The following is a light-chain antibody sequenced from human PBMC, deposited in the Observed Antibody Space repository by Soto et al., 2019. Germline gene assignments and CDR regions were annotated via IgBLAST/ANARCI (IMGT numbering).Light chain of an antibody. CDR1: SSDVGGYNY. Sequence: QSVLTQPRSVSGSPGQSVTISCTGTSSDVGGYNYVSWYQHHPGKAPKVILYDVTRRPSGVPDRFSGSKSGDTASLTISGLQAEDEADYYCSSYAGYYILVFGGGTQLTV. CDR3: SSYAGYYILV. J-gene: IGLJ3*02. V-gene: IGLV2-11*01. CDR2: DVT.